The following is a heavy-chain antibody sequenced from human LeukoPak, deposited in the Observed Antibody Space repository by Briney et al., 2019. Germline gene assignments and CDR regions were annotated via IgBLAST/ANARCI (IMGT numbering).Heavy chain of an antibody. Sequence: SETLSLTCTVSGGSISNYYWSWIRQPPGKELEWIGYISYSGNTDSNPSLKSRVTISVDTSKNQFSLKLSSVTAADTAVYYCARGMRAVAGTGLRYNWFDPWGQGTLVTVSS. J-gene: IGHJ5*02. CDR1: GGSISNYY. CDR3: ARGMRAVAGTGLRYNWFDP. D-gene: IGHD6-19*01. V-gene: IGHV4-59*08. CDR2: ISYSGNT.